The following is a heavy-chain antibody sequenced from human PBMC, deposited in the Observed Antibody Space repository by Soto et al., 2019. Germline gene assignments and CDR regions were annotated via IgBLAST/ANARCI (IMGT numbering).Heavy chain of an antibody. J-gene: IGHJ4*02. CDR3: ARRTVTTSFFDY. Sequence: SETLSLTCTVSGGSISSSSYYWGWIRQPPGKGLEWIGSIYYSGSTYYNSSLKSRVTISVDTSKNQFSLKLSSVTAADTAVYYCARRTVTTSFFDYWGQGTLVTVSS. CDR1: GGSISSSSYY. D-gene: IGHD4-4*01. CDR2: IYYSGST. V-gene: IGHV4-39*01.